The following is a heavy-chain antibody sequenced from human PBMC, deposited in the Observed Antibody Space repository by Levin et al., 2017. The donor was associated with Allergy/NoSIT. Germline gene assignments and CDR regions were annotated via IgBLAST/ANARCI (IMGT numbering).Heavy chain of an antibody. CDR1: GYSFTSYW. V-gene: IGHV5-51*01. J-gene: IGHJ4*02. CDR2: IYPGDSDT. Sequence: GESLKISCKGSGYSFTSYWIGWVRQMPGKGLEWMGIIYPGDSDTRYSPSFQGQVTISADKSISTAYLQWSSLKASDTAMYYCARRKVSGWYTTPFDYWGQGTLVTVSS. D-gene: IGHD6-19*01. CDR3: ARRKVSGWYTTPFDY.